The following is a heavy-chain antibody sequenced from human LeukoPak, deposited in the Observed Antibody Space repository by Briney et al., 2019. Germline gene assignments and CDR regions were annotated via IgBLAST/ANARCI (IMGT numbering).Heavy chain of an antibody. CDR2: IYHSGST. D-gene: IGHD3-3*02. CDR3: ARDVSPTDF. J-gene: IGHJ4*02. Sequence: SETLSLTCTVSGYSLTSGYYWGWIRLPPGKGLEWPGSIYHSGSTFYNPSLKSRVTISVDTSKNQFSLKLNSVTAADTAIYYCARDVSPTDFWGQGTLVTVSS. V-gene: IGHV4-38-2*02. CDR1: GYSLTSGYY.